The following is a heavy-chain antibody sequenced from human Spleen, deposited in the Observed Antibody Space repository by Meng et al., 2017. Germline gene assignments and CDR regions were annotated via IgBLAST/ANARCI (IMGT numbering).Heavy chain of an antibody. CDR1: GGSISSGSYY. V-gene: IGHV4-39*07. D-gene: IGHD3-10*01. Sequence: SETLSLTCTVSGGSISSGSYYWSWIRQPPGKGLEWIGSFHYSGVTYYNPSLESRVTISVDTSKNQFSLKLSSVTAADTAVYYCAREIYGSGSSYPVYFDSWGQGTLVTVSS. CDR3: AREIYGSGSSYPVYFDS. CDR2: FHYSGVT. J-gene: IGHJ4*02.